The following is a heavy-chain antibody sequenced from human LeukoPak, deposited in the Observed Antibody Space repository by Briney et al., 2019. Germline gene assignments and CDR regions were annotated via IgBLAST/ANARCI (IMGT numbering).Heavy chain of an antibody. CDR3: ARGIVVVPAASLTHFDY. CDR2: INHSGST. Sequence: SCETLSLTCAVYGGSFSGYYWGWIRQPPGKGLEWIGEINHSGSTNYNPSLKSRVTISVDTSKNQFSLKLSSVTAADTAVYYCARGIVVVPAASLTHFDYWGQGTLVTVSS. CDR1: GGSFSGYY. D-gene: IGHD2-2*01. J-gene: IGHJ4*02. V-gene: IGHV4-34*01.